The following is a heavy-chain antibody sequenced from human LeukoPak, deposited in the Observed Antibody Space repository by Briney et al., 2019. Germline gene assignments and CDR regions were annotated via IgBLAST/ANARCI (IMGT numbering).Heavy chain of an antibody. V-gene: IGHV3-21*04. CDR1: GFTFSSYS. J-gene: IGHJ4*02. CDR2: ISSSSSYI. Sequence: GGSLRLSCAASGFTFSSYSMNWVRQAPGKGLEWVSSISSSSSYIYYADSVKGRFTISRDNSKNTLYLQMNSLRAEDTAVYYCAKDGVYSSSPPFDYWGQGTLVTVSS. CDR3: AKDGVYSSSPPFDY. D-gene: IGHD6-6*01.